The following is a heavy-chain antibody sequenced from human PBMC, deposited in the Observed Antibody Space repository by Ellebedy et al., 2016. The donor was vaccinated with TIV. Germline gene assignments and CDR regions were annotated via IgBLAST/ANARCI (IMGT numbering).Heavy chain of an antibody. Sequence: GESLKISXAASGFTFSSYDMHWVRQATGKGLEWVSAIGTAGDPYYPGSVKGRFTISRENVKNSLYLQMNSLRAGDTAVYYCARSPTGYSSRTRGAFDIWGQGTMVTVSS. CDR2: IGTAGDP. CDR1: GFTFSSYD. CDR3: ARSPTGYSSRTRGAFDI. V-gene: IGHV3-13*05. J-gene: IGHJ3*02. D-gene: IGHD6-19*01.